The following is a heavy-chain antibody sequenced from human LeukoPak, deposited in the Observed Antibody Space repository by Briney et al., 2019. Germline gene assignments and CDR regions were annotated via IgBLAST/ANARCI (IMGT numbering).Heavy chain of an antibody. V-gene: IGHV5-51*01. CDR1: GYSFTSYW. CDR3: ARIYGDYVGRGDY. J-gene: IGHJ4*02. D-gene: IGHD4-17*01. CDR2: TSPGDSDT. Sequence: GESLKISCKGSGYSFTSYWIGWVRQMPGKGLEWMGSTSPGDSDTRYSPSFQGQVTISADKSINTAYLQWTSLKVSDTAMYYCARIYGDYVGRGDYWGQGTLVTVSS.